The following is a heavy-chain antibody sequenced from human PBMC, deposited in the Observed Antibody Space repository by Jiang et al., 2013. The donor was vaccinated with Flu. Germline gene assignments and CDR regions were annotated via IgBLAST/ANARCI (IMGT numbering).Heavy chain of an antibody. CDR3: ARVARGYSRPGIALY. V-gene: IGHV7-4-1*02. D-gene: IGHD6-13*01. Sequence: SELKKPGASVKVSCKASGYTFTNYALNWVRQTPGQGLEWMGWINTSTGNPTYAQGFTGRFVFSLDTSVSTAYLQISSLRAEDTAVYYCARVARGYSRPGIALYWGQGTLVTVSS. CDR1: GYTFTNYA. CDR2: INTSTGNP. J-gene: IGHJ4*02.